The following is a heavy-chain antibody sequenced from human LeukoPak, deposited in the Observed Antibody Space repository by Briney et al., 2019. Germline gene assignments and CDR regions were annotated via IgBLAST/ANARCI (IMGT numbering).Heavy chain of an antibody. V-gene: IGHV4-59*01. Sequence: SETLSLTCNVSGGSISNYYWSWIRQAPGKGMEWIGSISYTGSTNYNPSLNSRLTMSVDTSKNQFSLKLSSVTAADTAVYYCARSVPYYDSSGYYYDAFDIWGQGTVVTVSS. D-gene: IGHD3-22*01. CDR1: GGSISNYY. CDR2: ISYTGST. CDR3: ARSVPYYDSSGYYYDAFDI. J-gene: IGHJ3*02.